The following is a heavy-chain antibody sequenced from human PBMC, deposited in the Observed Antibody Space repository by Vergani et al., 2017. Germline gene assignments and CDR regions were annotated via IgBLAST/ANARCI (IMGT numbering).Heavy chain of an antibody. CDR1: GGTLSNYA. Sequence: QVQLVQSGAEVKKPGSSVKVSCKASGGTLSNYAISWVRQAPGQGLEWMGGIIPIFGKANYAQKFQGRVTITAAESTSTAYMELSSLRSEDTAVYYCARCIAVAGPNWFDPWGQGTLVTVSA. CDR3: ARCIAVAGPNWFDP. V-gene: IGHV1-69*01. D-gene: IGHD6-19*01. J-gene: IGHJ5*02. CDR2: IIPIFGKA.